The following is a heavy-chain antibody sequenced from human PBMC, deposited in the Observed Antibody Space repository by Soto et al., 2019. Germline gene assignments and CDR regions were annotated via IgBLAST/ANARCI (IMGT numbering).Heavy chain of an antibody. CDR1: GFTFSSYG. CDR3: ARDGVAVAAWGGWFDP. Sequence: QVQLVESGGGVVQPGRSLRLSCAASGFTFSSYGMHWVRQAPGKGLEWVAVIWYDGSNTYYADSVKGRFTISRDNSKNKLYMPMNSLRAEDTAVYYCARDGVAVAAWGGWFDPWGQGTLVTVSS. D-gene: IGHD6-19*01. CDR2: IWYDGSNT. V-gene: IGHV3-33*01. J-gene: IGHJ5*02.